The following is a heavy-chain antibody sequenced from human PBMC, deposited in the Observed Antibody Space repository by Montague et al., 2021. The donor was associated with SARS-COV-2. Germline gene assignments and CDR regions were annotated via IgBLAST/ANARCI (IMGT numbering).Heavy chain of an antibody. CDR1: GSSVRSYY. CDR3: ARENTVTTFGGPYYIDS. V-gene: IGHV4-59*02. D-gene: IGHD4-17*01. J-gene: IGHJ4*02. Sequence: SETLSLTCIVSGSSVRSYYWSWIRQPPGKGLEWIGYIYGSGSTNXNPSLKSRVTISVDTSKNQFPLKLSSVTAADTAVYYCARENTVTTFGGPYYIDSWGQGTLVTVSA. CDR2: IYGSGST.